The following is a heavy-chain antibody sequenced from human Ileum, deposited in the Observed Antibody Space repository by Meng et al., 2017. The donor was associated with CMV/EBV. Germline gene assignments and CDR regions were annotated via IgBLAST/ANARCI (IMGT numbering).Heavy chain of an antibody. CDR3: ARQRAAAGTADC. CDR2: IYPGDSDT. CDR1: GYSFTSHW. D-gene: IGHD6-13*01. Sequence: GESLKISCYGSGYSFTSHWIGWVRQMPGKGLEWMGIIYPGDSDTRYSPSFQGQVTISADKSISSAYLPWSSLMASDTAIYYCARQRAAAGTADCWGQGTLVTVSS. J-gene: IGHJ4*02. V-gene: IGHV5-51*01.